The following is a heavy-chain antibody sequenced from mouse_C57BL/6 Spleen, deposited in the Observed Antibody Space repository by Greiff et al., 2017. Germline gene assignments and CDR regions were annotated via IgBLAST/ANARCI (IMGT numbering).Heavy chain of an antibody. CDR3: ARDPGSNYAMDC. CDR2: ISDGGSYT. Sequence: EVQLVESGGGLVKPGGSLKLSCAASGFTFSSYAMSWVRQTPEKRLEWVATISDGGSYTYYPDNVKGRFTISRDNAKNNLYLQMSHLKSEDTAMYYCARDPGSNYAMDCWGQGTSVTVSS. D-gene: IGHD5-1*01. J-gene: IGHJ4*01. CDR1: GFTFSSYA. V-gene: IGHV5-4*01.